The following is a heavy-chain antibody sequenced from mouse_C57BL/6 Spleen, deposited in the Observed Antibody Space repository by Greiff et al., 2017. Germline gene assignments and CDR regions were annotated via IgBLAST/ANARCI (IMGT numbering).Heavy chain of an antibody. V-gene: IGHV1-80*01. Sequence: QVQLKQSGAELVKPGASVKISCKASGYAFSSYWMNWVKQRPGKGLEWIGQIYPGDGDTNYNGKFKGKATLTADKSSSTAYMQLSSLTSEDSAVYVCARGELLRFCFDVWGTGTTVTVSS. CDR2: IYPGDGDT. J-gene: IGHJ1*03. CDR3: ARGELLRFCFDV. CDR1: GYAFSSYW. D-gene: IGHD1-1*01.